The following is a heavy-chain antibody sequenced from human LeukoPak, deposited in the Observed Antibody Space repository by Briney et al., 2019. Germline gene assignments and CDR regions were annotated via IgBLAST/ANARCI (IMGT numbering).Heavy chain of an antibody. CDR3: ARAPLGVYYYDSTGFYFFDY. D-gene: IGHD3-22*01. CDR1: GYTFVDYY. CDR2: INPNSGGT. Sequence: ASVKVSCKASGYTFVDYYMHWVRQAPGQGLEWMGWINPNSGGTSYAQKFQGRVTMTRDTSISTAYMELSRLRSDDTAVYYCARAPLGVYYYDSTGFYFFDYWGQGTLVTVSS. J-gene: IGHJ4*02. V-gene: IGHV1-2*02.